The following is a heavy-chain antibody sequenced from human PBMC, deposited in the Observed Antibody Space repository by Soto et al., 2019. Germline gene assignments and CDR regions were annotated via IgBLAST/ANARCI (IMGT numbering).Heavy chain of an antibody. Sequence: SKTLSLTCTVSGGSISSSSYYWGWIRQPPGKGLEWIGSIYYSGSTYYNPSLKSRVTKSLDTSRNQFSLKLSSVTAADTAVYYCATGGGHDNWFDPWGQGTLVTVSS. CDR1: GGSISSSSYY. J-gene: IGHJ5*02. CDR3: ATGGGHDNWFDP. V-gene: IGHV4-39*07. D-gene: IGHD3-10*01. CDR2: IYYSGST.